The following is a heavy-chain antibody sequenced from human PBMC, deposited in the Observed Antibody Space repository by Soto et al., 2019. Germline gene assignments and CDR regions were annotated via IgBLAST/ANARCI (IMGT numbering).Heavy chain of an antibody. Sequence: SETLSLTCIVSCESISSSSYYWGWIRQPPGKGLEWIGSIYYSGRTYYNPSFKSRVTISIDTSKNQFSLQLTSVTAADTAVYYCARGLSTHIAVAGMGYFDSWGQGTLVTVSS. CDR2: IYYSGRT. D-gene: IGHD6-19*01. CDR3: ARGLSTHIAVAGMGYFDS. V-gene: IGHV4-39*07. J-gene: IGHJ4*02. CDR1: CESISSSSYY.